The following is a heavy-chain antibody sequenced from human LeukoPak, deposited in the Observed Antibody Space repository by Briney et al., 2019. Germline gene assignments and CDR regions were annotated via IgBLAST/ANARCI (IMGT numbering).Heavy chain of an antibody. Sequence: AGGSLSLSRAASGFTFSSYWMHWVRQAPGKGLVWVSRINSDGSSTSYADSVKGRFTISRDNAKNTLYLQMNSLRAEDTAVYYCASWNQLTFDPWGQGTLVTVSS. J-gene: IGHJ5*02. CDR2: INSDGSST. V-gene: IGHV3-74*01. CDR3: ASWNQLTFDP. D-gene: IGHD1-1*01. CDR1: GFTFSSYW.